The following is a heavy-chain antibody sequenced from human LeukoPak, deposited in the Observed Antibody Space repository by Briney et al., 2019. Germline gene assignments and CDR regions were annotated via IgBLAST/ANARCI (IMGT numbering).Heavy chain of an antibody. D-gene: IGHD3-10*01. CDR1: GVSISSYY. J-gene: IGHJ4*02. V-gene: IGHV4-59*08. CDR2: IYYSGST. CDR3: ARHVPDYYGSGSYFDY. Sequence: SETLSLTCTVSGVSISSYYWSWVRQPPGKGLEWVGYIYYSGSTNYNPSLKSRVTISVDTSKNQFSLKLSSVTAADTAVYYCARHVPDYYGSGSYFDYWGQGTLVTVSS.